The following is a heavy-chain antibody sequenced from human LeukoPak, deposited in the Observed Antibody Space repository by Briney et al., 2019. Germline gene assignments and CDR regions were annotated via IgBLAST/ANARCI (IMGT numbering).Heavy chain of an antibody. J-gene: IGHJ4*02. V-gene: IGHV3-9*01. D-gene: IGHD6-19*01. Sequence: GGSLRLSCAASGFTFSSYAMHWVRQAPGKGLEWVSGISWNSGSIGYADSVKGRFTISRDNAKNSLYLQMNSLRAEDTALYYCARSSGWIFDYWGQGTLVTVSS. CDR2: ISWNSGSI. CDR3: ARSSGWIFDY. CDR1: GFTFSSYA.